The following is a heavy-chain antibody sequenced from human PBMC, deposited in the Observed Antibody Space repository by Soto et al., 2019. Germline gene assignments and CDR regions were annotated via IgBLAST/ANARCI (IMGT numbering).Heavy chain of an antibody. J-gene: IGHJ3*02. CDR3: AKDLMVGATNAFDI. CDR1: GFTFSSYA. CDR2: ISGSGGST. D-gene: IGHD1-26*01. V-gene: IGHV3-23*01. Sequence: GGSLRLSCAASGFTFSSYAMSWVRQAPGKGLEWVSYISGSGGSTSYADSVKGRFTISRDNSKNTLYLQMNSLRAEDTALYYCAKDLMVGATNAFDIWGQGTMVTVSS.